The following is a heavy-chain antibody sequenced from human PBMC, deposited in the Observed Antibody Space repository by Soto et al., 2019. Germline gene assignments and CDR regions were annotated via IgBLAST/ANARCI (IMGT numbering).Heavy chain of an antibody. D-gene: IGHD3-10*01. CDR2: IYYSGST. CDR1: GGYISSYY. J-gene: IGHJ4*02. V-gene: IGHV4-59*01. CDR3: ASGRRGAPGY. Sequence: QVQLQESGPGLVKPSETLSLTCTVSGGYISSYYWSWIRQPPGKGLEWIGYIYYSGSTNYNPSLKSRVTIPVDTSKTQIDLKLSSVTAADTDVYYCASGRRGAPGYWGQGTLVTVSS.